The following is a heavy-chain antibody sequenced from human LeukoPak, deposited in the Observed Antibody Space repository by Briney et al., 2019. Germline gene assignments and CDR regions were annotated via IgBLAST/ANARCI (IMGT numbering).Heavy chain of an antibody. J-gene: IGHJ5*02. CDR3: ARGNIAAAGTGWFDP. CDR1: GGSFSGYY. CDR2: ITHSGST. Sequence: SETLSLTCAVYGGSFSGYYWSWIRQPPGKGLEWIGEITHSGSTNYNPSLKSRVTISVDTSKNQFSLKLSSVTAADTAVYYCARGNIAAAGTGWFDPWGQGTLVTVSS. D-gene: IGHD6-13*01. V-gene: IGHV4-34*01.